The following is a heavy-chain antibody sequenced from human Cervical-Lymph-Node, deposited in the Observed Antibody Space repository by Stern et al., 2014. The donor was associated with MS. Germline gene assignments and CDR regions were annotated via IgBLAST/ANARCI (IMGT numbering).Heavy chain of an antibody. D-gene: IGHD4-17*01. V-gene: IGHV3-21*01. J-gene: IGHJ4*02. CDR3: ARGPPTY. Sequence: EVQLAESGGGLVKPGGSLRLSCAASAFSLSDYSMSWVRQAPGRGLEWVSSISRNSTYIFYADSVKGRFSISRDNAKNSLYLQMNSLRAEDTAVYYCARGPPTYWGQGTLVTVSS. CDR2: ISRNSTYI. CDR1: AFSLSDYS.